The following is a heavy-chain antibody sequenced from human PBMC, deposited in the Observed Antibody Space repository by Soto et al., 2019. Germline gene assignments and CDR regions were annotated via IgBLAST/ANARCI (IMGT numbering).Heavy chain of an antibody. J-gene: IGHJ3*01. CDR3: ARDQLYYNDISGRPLNAFDV. CDR2: IGIGSSTT. D-gene: IGHD3-22*01. CDR1: GFTFRNYG. Sequence: EVDLVESGGGLVQSGGSLRLSCAASGFTFRNYGMNWVRQAPGKGLEWVSYIGIGSSTTYYADSVKGRFTISRDNAKNSLYLQMNSLRAEDTAVYYCARDQLYYNDISGRPLNAFDVWGQGTMVTVSS. V-gene: IGHV3-48*01.